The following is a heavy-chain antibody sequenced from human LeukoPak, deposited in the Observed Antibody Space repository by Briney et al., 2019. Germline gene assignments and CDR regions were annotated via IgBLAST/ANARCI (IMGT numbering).Heavy chain of an antibody. J-gene: IGHJ2*01. Sequence: ASVKASRKVSGYTLTELSMHWVRQVPGKGLEWMGGFDPEDGETIYAQKFQGRVTMTEDTSTDTAYMGLSSLRSEDTAVYYCATGPIAAAGTGYFDLWGRGTLVTVSS. CDR1: GYTLTELS. V-gene: IGHV1-24*01. CDR2: FDPEDGET. CDR3: ATGPIAAAGTGYFDL. D-gene: IGHD6-13*01.